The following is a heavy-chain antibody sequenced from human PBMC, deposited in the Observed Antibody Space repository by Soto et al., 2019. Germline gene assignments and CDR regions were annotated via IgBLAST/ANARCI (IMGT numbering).Heavy chain of an antibody. CDR1: GFSLSTSGVG. V-gene: IGHV2-5*02. CDR2: IYWDDDK. Sequence: GSGPTLVNPTQTLTLTCTFSGFSLSTSGVGVGWIRQPPGKALEWLALIYWDDDKRYSPSLKSSLTITKDTSKNQVVLTMTNMDPVDTATYYCAHTPGVQQLVGDNWFDPWGQGTLVTVSS. D-gene: IGHD6-13*01. CDR3: AHTPGVQQLVGDNWFDP. J-gene: IGHJ5*02.